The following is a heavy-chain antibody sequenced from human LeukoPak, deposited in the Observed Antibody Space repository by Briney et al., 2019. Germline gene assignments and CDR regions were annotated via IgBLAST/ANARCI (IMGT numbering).Heavy chain of an antibody. Sequence: SETLSLTCTVSGGSISSYYWSWIRQPPGKGLEWIGYIYHSGSTYYNPSLKSRITISVDRSKNQFSLKLSSVTAADTAVYYCARVGGVWDDSSQRGLDPWGQGALVTVSS. J-gene: IGHJ5*02. V-gene: IGHV4-59*12. D-gene: IGHD3-22*01. CDR3: ARVGGVWDDSSQRGLDP. CDR1: GGSISSYY. CDR2: IYHSGST.